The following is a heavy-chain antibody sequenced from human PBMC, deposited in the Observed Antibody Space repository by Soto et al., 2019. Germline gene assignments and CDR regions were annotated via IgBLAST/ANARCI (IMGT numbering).Heavy chain of an antibody. CDR2: MNPNSGNT. CDR3: AIVFTIFGLHDAIDI. Sequence: ASVKVSCKASGYTFTSYDINWVRQATGQGLEWMGWMNPNSGNTGYAQKFQGRVTMTRNTSISTAYMELSSLRSEYTAVYYCAIVFTIFGLHDAIDIWGPGTMVTVS. D-gene: IGHD3-3*01. J-gene: IGHJ3*02. CDR1: GYTFTSYD. V-gene: IGHV1-8*01.